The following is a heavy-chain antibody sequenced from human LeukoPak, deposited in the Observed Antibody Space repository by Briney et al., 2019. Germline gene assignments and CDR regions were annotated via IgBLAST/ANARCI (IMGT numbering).Heavy chain of an antibody. CDR3: ARDLRFLEWLFGAFDI. CDR1: GFTFSSYS. J-gene: IGHJ3*02. CDR2: ISSSSSYI. D-gene: IGHD3-3*01. V-gene: IGHV3-21*01. Sequence: PGGSLRLSCAASGFTFSSYSMNWVRQAPGKGLEWVSSISSSSSYIYYADSVKGRFTISRDNAKNSLYLQMNSLRAEDTAVYYCARDLRFLEWLFGAFDIWGQGTMVTVSS.